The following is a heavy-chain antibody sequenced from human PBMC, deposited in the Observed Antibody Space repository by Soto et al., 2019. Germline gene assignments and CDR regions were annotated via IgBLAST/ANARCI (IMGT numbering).Heavy chain of an antibody. CDR2: VYYTGST. V-gene: IGHV4-59*01. D-gene: IGHD6-19*01. Sequence: SETLSLTCSVSGGSISGSYWSWIRQSPGKGLEWLGYVYYTGSTNYSPSLRSRVSISVDTSKNEFSLRLSSVTAADTAVYFCARSVAVPGAHIDYWGQGTQVVVSS. CDR3: ARSVAVPGAHIDY. CDR1: GGSISGSY. J-gene: IGHJ4*02.